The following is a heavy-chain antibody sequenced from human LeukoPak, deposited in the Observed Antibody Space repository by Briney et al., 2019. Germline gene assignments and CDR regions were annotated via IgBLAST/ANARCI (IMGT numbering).Heavy chain of an antibody. Sequence: ALRLSCAASGYTFEDYAMHWVRQAPGKGLEWIAGINWNSGSKGYADSVKGRFTVSRDNSKNTLYLQMNSLRAEDTAVYYCARDGGRGAQTKYYFDYWGQGTLVTVSS. CDR1: GYTFEDYA. CDR3: ARDGGRGAQTKYYFDY. J-gene: IGHJ4*02. V-gene: IGHV3-9*01. D-gene: IGHD3-10*01. CDR2: INWNSGSK.